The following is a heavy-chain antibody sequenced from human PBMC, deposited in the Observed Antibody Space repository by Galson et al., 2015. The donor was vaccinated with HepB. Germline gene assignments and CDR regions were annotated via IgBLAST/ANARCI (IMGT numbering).Heavy chain of an antibody. J-gene: IGHJ6*02. CDR1: GFTFSSYS. Sequence: SLRLSCAASGFTFSSYSMNWVRQAPGKGLEWVSSISSSSSYIYYADSVKGRFTISRDNAKNSLYLQMNSLRAEDTAVYYCARLGLRSYYYYYGMDVWGQGTTVTVSS. CDR2: ISSSSSYI. CDR3: ARLGLRSYYYYYGMDV. V-gene: IGHV3-21*01. D-gene: IGHD3-16*01.